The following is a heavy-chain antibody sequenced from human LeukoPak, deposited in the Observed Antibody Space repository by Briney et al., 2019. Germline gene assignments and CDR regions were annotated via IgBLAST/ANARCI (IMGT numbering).Heavy chain of an antibody. J-gene: IGHJ4*02. D-gene: IGHD5-12*01. CDR1: GFTFSSYV. CDR2: ISYDGSNE. CDR3: ARARPSMWIDY. Sequence: PGGSLRLSCAASGFTFSSYVMHWVRQAPGKGLEWVAIISYDGSNEYYADSVKGRFTISRDNSKNTLYLQMNSLRAADTAVYYCARARPSMWIDYWGQGTLVTVSS. V-gene: IGHV3-30*04.